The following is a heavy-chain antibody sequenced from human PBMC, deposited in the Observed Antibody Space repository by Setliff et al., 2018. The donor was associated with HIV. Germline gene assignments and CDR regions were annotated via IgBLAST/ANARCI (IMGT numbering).Heavy chain of an antibody. CDR2: INHSGST. J-gene: IGHJ6*02. Sequence: PSETLSLTCAVYGGSFSGYYWSWIRQPPGKGLEWIGEINHSGSTNYNPSLKSRVTISVDTSKNQFSLKLSSVTAADTAVYYCATHASTVQDAMDVWGQGTTVTVSS. D-gene: IGHD4-4*01. CDR3: ATHASTVQDAMDV. V-gene: IGHV4-34*01. CDR1: GGSFSGYY.